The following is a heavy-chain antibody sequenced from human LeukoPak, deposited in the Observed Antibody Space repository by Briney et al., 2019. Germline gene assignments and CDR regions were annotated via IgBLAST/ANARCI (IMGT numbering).Heavy chain of an antibody. V-gene: IGHV1-18*01. CDR3: ARDHGFSGGSYFDTFDI. D-gene: IGHD1-26*01. CDR1: GYIFTTYG. Sequence: GASVKVSCKASGYIFTTYGISWVRQAPGQGLEWMRWISGYNDDTNYAQKLQGRVTMTTDTSTSTAYMELRSLTSDDTAVYYCARDHGFSGGSYFDTFDIWGRGTMVTVSS. J-gene: IGHJ3*02. CDR2: ISGYNDDT.